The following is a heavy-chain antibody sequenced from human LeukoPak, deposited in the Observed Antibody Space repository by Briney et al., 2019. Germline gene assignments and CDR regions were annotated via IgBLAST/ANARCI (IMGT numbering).Heavy chain of an antibody. V-gene: IGHV4-34*01. J-gene: IGHJ4*02. CDR1: GGSFSGYY. CDR2: INHSGST. CDR3: ASGLTMVRGVIPHY. Sequence: PSETLSLTCAVYGGSFSGYYWSWIRQPPGKGLEWIGEINHSGSTNYNPSLKSRVTISVDTSKNRFSLKLSSVTAADTAVYYCASGLTMVRGVIPHYWGQGTLVTVSS. D-gene: IGHD3-10*01.